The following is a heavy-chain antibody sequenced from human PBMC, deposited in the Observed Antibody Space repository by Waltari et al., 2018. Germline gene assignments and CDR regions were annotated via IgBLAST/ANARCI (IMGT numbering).Heavy chain of an antibody. CDR2: IYHSGHT. J-gene: IGHJ4*02. CDR3: AIGIKLWPGGGYYFDY. Sequence: QVQLQDSRPGLVTPPATLSLTCAVSGYSISRRYYWGWMRQPPGKGLEWIGSIYHSGHTNYTPSRKSRFTISVDTSKTQFSRKLSSGTAADTAVYYCAIGIKLWPGGGYYFDYWGQGTLVTVSS. V-gene: IGHV4-38-2*01. D-gene: IGHD5-18*01. CDR1: GYSISRRYY.